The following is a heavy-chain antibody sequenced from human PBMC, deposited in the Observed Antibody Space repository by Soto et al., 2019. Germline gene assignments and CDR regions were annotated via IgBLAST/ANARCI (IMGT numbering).Heavy chain of an antibody. V-gene: IGHV1-2*04. D-gene: IGHD5-18*01. CDR2: INPNSGGT. Sequence: ASVKVSCKASGYPFNGYYMPWVRQAPGQGLEWMGRINPNSGGTNYAQKFQGWVTMTRDTSISTAYMELSRLRSDDTAVYYCARDAGYSYGNYYYSGMDVWGQGTTVTVSS. J-gene: IGHJ6*02. CDR3: ARDAGYSYGNYYYSGMDV. CDR1: GYPFNGYY.